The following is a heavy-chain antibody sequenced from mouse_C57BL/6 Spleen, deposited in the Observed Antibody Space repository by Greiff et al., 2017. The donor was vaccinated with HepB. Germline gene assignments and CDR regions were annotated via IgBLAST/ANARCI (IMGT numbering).Heavy chain of an antibody. CDR1: GYTFTSYW. J-gene: IGHJ3*01. D-gene: IGHD2-1*01. Sequence: QVQLQQSGAELVMPGASVKLSCKASGYTFTSYWMHWVKQRPGQGLEWIGEIDPSDSYTNYNQKFKGKSTLTVDKSSSTAYMQLSSLTSEDSAVYYCARADYGKDWFAYWGQGTLVTVSA. CDR3: ARADYGKDWFAY. V-gene: IGHV1-69*01. CDR2: IDPSDSYT.